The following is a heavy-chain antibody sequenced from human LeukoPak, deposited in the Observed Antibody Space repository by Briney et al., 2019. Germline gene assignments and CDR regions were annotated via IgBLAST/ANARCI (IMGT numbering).Heavy chain of an antibody. V-gene: IGHV3-30*18. CDR3: AKDPVAGIPYDDY. CDR2: ISYDGSNK. CDR1: GFTFSSYG. D-gene: IGHD6-13*01. J-gene: IGHJ4*02. Sequence: GRSLRLSCAASGFTFSSYGMHWVRQAPGKGLEWVAVISYDGSNKYYADSVKGRFTISRDNSKNTLYLQMNSLRAEDTAVYYCAKDPVAGIPYDDYWGQGTLVTVSS.